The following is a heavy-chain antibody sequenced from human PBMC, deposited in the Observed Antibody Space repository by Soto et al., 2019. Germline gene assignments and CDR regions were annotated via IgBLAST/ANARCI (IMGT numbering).Heavy chain of an antibody. CDR1: GFTFSNFA. Sequence: WGSLGLSCAASGFTFSNFAMNWVRQAPGKGLEWVSAISNSFSDGNTHYADSVKGRFTISRDNDKNTVFLEIDSLRAEDTAVYYCAKVFSPEGGNYFDHWGPGTLVTVSS. CDR2: ISNSFSDGNT. CDR3: AKVFSPEGGNYFDH. J-gene: IGHJ4*02. V-gene: IGHV3-23*01.